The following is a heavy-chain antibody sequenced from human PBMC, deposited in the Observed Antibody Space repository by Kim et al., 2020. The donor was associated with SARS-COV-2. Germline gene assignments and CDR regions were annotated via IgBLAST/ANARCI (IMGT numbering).Heavy chain of an antibody. J-gene: IGHJ6*02. D-gene: IGHD2-15*01. V-gene: IGHV3-21*01. CDR1: GFTFSSYS. CDR2: ISSSSSYI. Sequence: GGSLRLSCAASGFTFSSYSMNWVRQAPGKGLEWVSSISSSSSYIYYADSVKGRFTISRDNAKNSLYLQMNSLRAEDTAVYYCARDPGGSLTFYYYYYGMDVWGQGTTVTVSS. CDR3: ARDPGGSLTFYYYYYGMDV.